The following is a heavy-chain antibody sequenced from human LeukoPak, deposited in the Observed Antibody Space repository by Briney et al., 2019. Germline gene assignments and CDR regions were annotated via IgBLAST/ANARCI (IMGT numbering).Heavy chain of an antibody. CDR1: GGSISSGSYY. D-gene: IGHD3-10*01. J-gene: IGHJ4*02. CDR2: IYTSGST. Sequence: SQTPSLTCTVSGGSISSGSYYWSWIRQPAGKGLEWIGRIYTSGSTNYNPSLKSRVTISVDTSKNQFSLKLSSVTAADTAVYYCASSGSGSLPDYWGQGTLVTVSS. CDR3: ASSGSGSLPDY. V-gene: IGHV4-61*02.